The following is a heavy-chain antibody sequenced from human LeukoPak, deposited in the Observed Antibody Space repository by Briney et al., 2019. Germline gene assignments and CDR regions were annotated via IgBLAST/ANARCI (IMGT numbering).Heavy chain of an antibody. Sequence: SETLSLTCTVSGGSMSSYYWSWIRQPPGKGLEWLGYIYYSGSTAYNPSLKSRVTISVDTSKNQFSLNLSSVSAADTAVYYCARHPNRQQLVFDYWGQGTLVTVSS. J-gene: IGHJ4*02. V-gene: IGHV4-59*08. D-gene: IGHD6-13*01. CDR1: GGSMSSYY. CDR3: ARHPNRQQLVFDY. CDR2: IYYSGST.